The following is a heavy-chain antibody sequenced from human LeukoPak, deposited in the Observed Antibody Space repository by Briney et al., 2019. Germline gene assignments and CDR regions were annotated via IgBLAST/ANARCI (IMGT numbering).Heavy chain of an antibody. Sequence: GGSLRLSCAASGFTFGSYAMSWVRQAPGKGLEWVSAISGSGGSTYYADSVKGRFTISRDNSKNTLYLQMDSLRAEDTAVYYCAKDPNCGGDCYRDYWGQGTLVTVSS. CDR2: ISGSGGST. CDR1: GFTFGSYA. V-gene: IGHV3-23*01. J-gene: IGHJ4*02. CDR3: AKDPNCGGDCYRDY. D-gene: IGHD2-21*02.